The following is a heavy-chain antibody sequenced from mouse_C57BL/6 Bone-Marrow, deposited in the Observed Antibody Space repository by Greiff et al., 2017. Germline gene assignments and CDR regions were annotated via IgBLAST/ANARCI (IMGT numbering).Heavy chain of an antibody. J-gene: IGHJ4*01. CDR3: ARGYDYDYAMDY. D-gene: IGHD2-4*01. CDR2: INPNYGTT. CDR1: GYTFTDYY. Sequence: VQLQQSGPVLVKPGASVKMSCKASGYTFTDYYMNWVKQSHGKSLEWIGVINPNYGTTSYNQKFKGKATLTVDQSSSTAYMQLNLLTSEDSAVYYGARGYDYDYAMDYWGQGTSVTVSA. V-gene: IGHV1-19*01.